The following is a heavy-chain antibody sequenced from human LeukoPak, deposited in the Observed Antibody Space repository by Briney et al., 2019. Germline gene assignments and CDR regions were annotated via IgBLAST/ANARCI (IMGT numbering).Heavy chain of an antibody. CDR3: AREGRDGYNSEFDY. J-gene: IGHJ4*02. Sequence: PSETLSLTCAVYGGSFSGYYWSWIRQPPGKGLEWVGEINHSGSTDYNPSLKSRVTISVDTSKNQFSLKLSSVTAADTAVYYCAREGRDGYNSEFDYWGQGTLVTVSS. CDR2: INHSGST. CDR1: GGSFSGYY. V-gene: IGHV4-34*01. D-gene: IGHD5-24*01.